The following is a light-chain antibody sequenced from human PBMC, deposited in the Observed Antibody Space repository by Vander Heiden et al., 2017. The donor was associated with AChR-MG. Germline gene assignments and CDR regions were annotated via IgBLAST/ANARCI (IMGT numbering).Light chain of an antibody. V-gene: IGKV3-11*01. J-gene: IGKJ3*01. CDR3: QQRSSWPHFT. Sequence: EIVLTQSPATLSLSPGERATLCCRASQSVSSYLAWYQQKPGQAPRLLIYDASNRATGIPARFSGSGSGTDFTLTISSLEAEDFAVYYCQQRSSWPHFTFGPGTNVDIK. CDR2: DAS. CDR1: QSVSSY.